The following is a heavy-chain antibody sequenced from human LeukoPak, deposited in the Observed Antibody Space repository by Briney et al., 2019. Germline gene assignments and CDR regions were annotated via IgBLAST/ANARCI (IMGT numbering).Heavy chain of an antibody. Sequence: SHTLSLTCMASGGSISSGSYYWIWLRPPAGKGLEWIGRIYTSESTNYNPSPKRRVTISVDTSKNQFSLKLSSVTAADTAVYYCARGYCSSASCYAYNWFDPWGQGTLVTVSS. CDR2: IYTSEST. CDR3: ARGYCSSASCYAYNWFDP. CDR1: GGSISSGSYY. D-gene: IGHD2-2*01. V-gene: IGHV4-61*02. J-gene: IGHJ5*02.